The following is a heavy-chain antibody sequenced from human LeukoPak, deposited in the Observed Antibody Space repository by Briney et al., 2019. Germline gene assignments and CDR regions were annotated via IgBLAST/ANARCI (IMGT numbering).Heavy chain of an antibody. D-gene: IGHD4-17*01. CDR2: INPNSGGT. V-gene: IGHV1-2*04. J-gene: IGHJ3*02. CDR1: GYTFASYY. CDR3: AAIFYGDHRGAFDI. Sequence: ASVKVSCKASGYTFASYYMHWVRQAPGQGLEWMGWINPNSGGTNYAQKFQGWVTMTRDTSISTAYMELSRLRSDDTAVYYCAAIFYGDHRGAFDIWGQGTMVTVSS.